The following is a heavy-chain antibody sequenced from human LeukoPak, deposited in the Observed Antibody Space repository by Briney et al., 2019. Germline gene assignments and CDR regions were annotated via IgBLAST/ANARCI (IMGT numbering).Heavy chain of an antibody. CDR1: GFTFDDYG. CDR3: ASLYAVGIGFDW. V-gene: IGHV3-20*04. Sequence: GGSLRLSCAASGFTFDDYGMSWVRQAPGKGLEWVSGINWNGGSTGYADSVKGRFTISRDNAKSTMFLQMNSLRAEDTAVYYCASLYAVGIGFDWWGQGTLVTVSS. D-gene: IGHD2-21*01. CDR2: INWNGGST. J-gene: IGHJ4*02.